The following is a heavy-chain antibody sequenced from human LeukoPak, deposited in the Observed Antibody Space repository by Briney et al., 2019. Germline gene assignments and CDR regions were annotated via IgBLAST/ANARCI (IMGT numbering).Heavy chain of an antibody. V-gene: IGHV6-1*01. D-gene: IGHD5-24*01. CDR1: GDSVFSNSS. CDR3: ARGGQGDGYSADEAFDI. CDR2: TYYRSKWYN. J-gene: IGHJ3*02. Sequence: SQTLSLTCAISGDSVFSNSSWNWIRQSPSRGLEWLGRTYYRSKWYNDYVVSVKSRIDINPDTSKNQFSLQLSSVTPEDTAVYYCARGGQGDGYSADEAFDIWGQGTMVTVS.